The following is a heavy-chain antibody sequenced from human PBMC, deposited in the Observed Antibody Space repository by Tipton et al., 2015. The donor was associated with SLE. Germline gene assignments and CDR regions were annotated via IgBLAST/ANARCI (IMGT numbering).Heavy chain of an antibody. D-gene: IGHD1-14*01. CDR1: GGSISSGGYY. J-gene: IGHJ4*02. Sequence: TLSLTCNVSGGSISSGGYYWSWIRQHPGKGLEWIGYTYYSGSPYYNPSLKSRVTISLDMSKNQFSLRLSSVTAADTAVYYCARTNRLPYRVYFDSWGQGTLVTVSS. V-gene: IGHV4-31*03. CDR3: ARTNRLPYRVYFDS. CDR2: TYYSGSP.